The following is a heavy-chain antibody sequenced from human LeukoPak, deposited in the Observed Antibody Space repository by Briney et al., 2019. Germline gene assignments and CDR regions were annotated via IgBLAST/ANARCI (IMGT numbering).Heavy chain of an antibody. Sequence: GGSLRLSCAVSGLTVNLNDMSWVRQAPGKRLEWVSVLYSGGNTYYADSVKGRFTISRDNSKNTLYLQMNSLRAEDTAMYYCTKSGPPDPFWGQGTMVTVSS. D-gene: IGHD3-10*01. CDR2: LYSGGNT. V-gene: IGHV3-53*01. J-gene: IGHJ3*01. CDR3: TKSGPPDPF. CDR1: GLTVNLND.